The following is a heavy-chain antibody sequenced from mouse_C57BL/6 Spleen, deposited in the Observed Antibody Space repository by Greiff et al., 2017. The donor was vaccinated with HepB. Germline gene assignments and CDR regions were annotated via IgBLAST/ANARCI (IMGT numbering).Heavy chain of an antibody. CDR3: ARYGTAQATLDY. J-gene: IGHJ2*01. CDR2: IHPNSGST. CDR1: GYTFTSYW. Sequence: QVQLQQPGAELVKPGASVKLSCKASGYTFTSYWMHWVKQRPGQGLEWIGMIHPNSGSTNYNEKFKSKATLTVDKSSSTAYMQLSSLTSEDSAVYYCARYGTAQATLDYWGQGTTLTVSS. V-gene: IGHV1-64*01. D-gene: IGHD3-2*02.